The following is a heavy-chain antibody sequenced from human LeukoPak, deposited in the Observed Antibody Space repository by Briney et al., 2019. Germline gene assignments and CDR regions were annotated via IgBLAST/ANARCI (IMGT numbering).Heavy chain of an antibody. Sequence: ASVKVSCKASGYTFTSYAISWVRQAPGQGLEWMGWISAYNGNTNYAQKLQGRVTMTTDTSTSTAYMELRSLRSDDTAVYYCARDGRAAPPVMLFDPWGQGTLVTLSS. CDR2: ISAYNGNT. CDR1: GYTFTSYA. D-gene: IGHD6-6*01. V-gene: IGHV1-18*01. CDR3: ARDGRAAPPVMLFDP. J-gene: IGHJ5*02.